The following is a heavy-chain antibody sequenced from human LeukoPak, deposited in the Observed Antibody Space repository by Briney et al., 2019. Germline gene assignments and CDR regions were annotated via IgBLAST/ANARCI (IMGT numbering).Heavy chain of an antibody. V-gene: IGHV3-7*01. Sequence: GGSLRLSCAASGFTFTTYTLNWVRQAPGKGLEWVANIKQDGSERYYVDSVKGRFTISRDNAKNSLHLQMNSLRAEDTAVYYCARAGRKSRGVDIVRKKETDYYYMDVWGKGTTVTVSS. CDR1: GFTFTTYT. CDR3: ARAGRKSRGVDIVRKKETDYYYMDV. CDR2: IKQDGSER. J-gene: IGHJ6*03. D-gene: IGHD2-15*01.